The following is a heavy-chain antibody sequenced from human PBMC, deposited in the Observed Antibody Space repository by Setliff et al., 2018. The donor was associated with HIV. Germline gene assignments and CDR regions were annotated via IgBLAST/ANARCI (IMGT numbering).Heavy chain of an antibody. V-gene: IGHV4-39*07. Sequence: SETLSLTCTVSGGSISSSSYYWGWIRQPPGKGLEWIGGIYYSGSTYYNPSLKSRVTISVDTSKNQFSLKLNSVTAADTAVYYCARDGFYYNFWSGYRGYFDYWGQGTLVTVSS. CDR3: ARDGFYYNFWSGYRGYFDY. CDR2: IYYSGST. J-gene: IGHJ4*02. D-gene: IGHD3-3*01. CDR1: GGSISSSSYY.